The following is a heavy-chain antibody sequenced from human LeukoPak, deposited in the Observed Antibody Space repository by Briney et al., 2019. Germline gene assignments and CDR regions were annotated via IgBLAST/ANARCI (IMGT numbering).Heavy chain of an antibody. CDR2: IWYDGSKK. CDR3: ARDYGGFDY. V-gene: IGHV3-33*01. D-gene: IGHD3-16*01. CDR1: GFTFSNYG. Sequence: GRSLRLSCAASGFTFSNYGMHWVRQAPGQGLEWVAVIWYDGSKKYYADSVKGRFTISRDNSKNTLYLQMNSLRAEDTAVYYCARDYGGFDYWGQGTLDTVSS. J-gene: IGHJ4*02.